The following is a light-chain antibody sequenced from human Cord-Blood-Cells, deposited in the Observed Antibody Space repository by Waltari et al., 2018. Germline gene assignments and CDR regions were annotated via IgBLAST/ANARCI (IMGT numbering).Light chain of an antibody. CDR3: QQYGSSPTWT. CDR2: GES. V-gene: IGKV3-20*01. J-gene: IGKJ1*01. Sequence: EIVLTQSPRTLSLSPGEIATLSCRASQSVSSSYLAWYQQKPGQAPRLLIYGESSRATGITDRFSGSGSGTDFTLTISRLEPEDFAVYYCQQYGSSPTWTFGQGTKVEIK. CDR1: QSVSSSY.